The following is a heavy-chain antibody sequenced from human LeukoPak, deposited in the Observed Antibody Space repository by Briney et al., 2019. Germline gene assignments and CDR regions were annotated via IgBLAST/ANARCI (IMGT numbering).Heavy chain of an antibody. Sequence: GGSLRLSCTASGFTFSGYSMNWIRQAPGKGLEWVSSFGTRSTSIYHAGSVKGRFAISRDNAKNSLYLQMNSLRAGDTALYYCAREVSEGFDFWGQGTLVTVSS. CDR2: FGTRSTSI. J-gene: IGHJ4*02. V-gene: IGHV3-21*01. D-gene: IGHD3-22*01. CDR3: AREVSEGFDF. CDR1: GFTFSGYS.